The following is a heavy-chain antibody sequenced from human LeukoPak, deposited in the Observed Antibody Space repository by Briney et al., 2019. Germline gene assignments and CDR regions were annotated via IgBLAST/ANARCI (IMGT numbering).Heavy chain of an antibody. CDR3: VRDRAGRQSWVEFDL. V-gene: IGHV3-21*01. J-gene: IGHJ5*02. Sequence: GGSLRLSCAASGFPFSTHSLNWVRQAPGKGLEWVSSISAGGDFVYYGDSVKGRFTMSRDNAKNSLHLQMDSLTAEDTAVYYCVRDRAGRQSWVEFDLWGQGTLVTVSS. CDR1: GFPFSTHS. D-gene: IGHD3-10*01. CDR2: ISAGGDFV.